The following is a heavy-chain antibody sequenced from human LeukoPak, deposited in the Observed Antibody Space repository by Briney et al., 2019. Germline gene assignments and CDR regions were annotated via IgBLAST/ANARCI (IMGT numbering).Heavy chain of an antibody. Sequence: GGSLRLSCAASGFTFSADWMAWVRQAPGKGLEWVANIKQDGSEKYYVDSVKGRFTISRDNAKNSLYLQMNSLRAEDTAVYYCARGGITGIYWGQGTLVTVSS. CDR3: ARGGITGIY. J-gene: IGHJ4*02. V-gene: IGHV3-7*01. CDR1: GFTFSADW. CDR2: IKQDGSEK. D-gene: IGHD1-20*01.